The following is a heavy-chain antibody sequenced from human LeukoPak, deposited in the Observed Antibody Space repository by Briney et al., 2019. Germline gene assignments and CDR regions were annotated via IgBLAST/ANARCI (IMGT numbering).Heavy chain of an antibody. J-gene: IGHJ4*02. CDR2: INSDATST. CDR1: GFTFRSYW. V-gene: IGHV3-74*01. CDR3: ARDVDFDS. Sequence: GGSPRLSCAASGFTFRSYWMHWVRQGPGKGLMWVSRINSDATSTTYADSVKGRFTISRDNAKNTLYLQMDSLTAEDSGVYYCARDVDFDSWGQGTLVTVSS.